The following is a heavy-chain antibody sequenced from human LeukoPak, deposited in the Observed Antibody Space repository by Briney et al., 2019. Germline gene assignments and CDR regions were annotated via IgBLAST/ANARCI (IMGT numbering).Heavy chain of an antibody. J-gene: IGHJ3*02. CDR1: GNTFTGYH. CDR3: ARDRGDWDAFDI. D-gene: IGHD3-10*01. V-gene: IGHV1-2*02. CDR2: INPNSGGT. Sequence: ASVKVSCKASGNTFTGYHMHWVRQAPGQGLEWMGWINPNSGGTNYAQKFQGRVTMTRDTSITTAYMELSRLRSDDTAVYYCARDRGDWDAFDIWGQGAMVTVSS.